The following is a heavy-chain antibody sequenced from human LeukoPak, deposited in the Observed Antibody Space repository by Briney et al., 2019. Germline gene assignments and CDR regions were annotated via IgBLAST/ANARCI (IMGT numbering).Heavy chain of an antibody. V-gene: IGHV5-51*01. CDR2: IYPSDSDT. Sequence: GESLKISCKGSGYSFTSYWIGWVRQMPGKGLEWIGTIYPSDSDTRYSPSFQGQVTISADKSISTAYLQWSSLRASDTAMYYCARLWGGVVPADDAFDIWGQGTMVTVSS. CDR1: GYSFTSYW. D-gene: IGHD2-2*01. J-gene: IGHJ3*02. CDR3: ARLWGGVVPADDAFDI.